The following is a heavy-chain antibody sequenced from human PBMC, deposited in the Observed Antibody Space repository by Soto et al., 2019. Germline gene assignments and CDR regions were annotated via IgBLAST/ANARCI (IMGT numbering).Heavy chain of an antibody. CDR1: GGSLSSYY. Sequence: ASETLSLTCTVSGGSLSSYYWMWIRQLPGKGLEWMGYIHYSGGTNYNPSLQSRVTMSVDTPKNQFSLKLTSVTAADTAVYYCARESPGAGHFDYWGQGTLVTVSS. V-gene: IGHV4-59*01. J-gene: IGHJ4*02. CDR2: IHYSGGT. CDR3: ARESPGAGHFDY. D-gene: IGHD6-13*01.